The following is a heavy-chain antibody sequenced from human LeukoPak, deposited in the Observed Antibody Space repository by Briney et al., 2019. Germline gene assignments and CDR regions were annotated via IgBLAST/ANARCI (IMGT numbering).Heavy chain of an antibody. CDR1: GFTVSSNY. D-gene: IGHD6-19*01. J-gene: IGHJ4*02. CDR2: IYSGGST. V-gene: IGHV3-53*01. CDR3: ARDRGSGWYYFDY. Sequence: GGSLRLSCAASGFTVSSNYMSWDRQAPGKGLEWVSVIYSGGSTYYADSVKGRFTISRDNSKNTLYLQMNSLRAEDTAVYYCARDRGSGWYYFDYWGQGTLVTVSS.